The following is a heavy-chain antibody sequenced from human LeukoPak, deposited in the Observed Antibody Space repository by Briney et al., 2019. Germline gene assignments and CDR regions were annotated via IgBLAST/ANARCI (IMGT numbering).Heavy chain of an antibody. Sequence: KPSETLSLTCTVSGGSVSSGSYYWSWIRQPPGKGLEWIGYIYYSGSTNYNPSLKSRVTISVDTSKNQFSLKLSSVTAADTAVYYCARWLQHEDYFDYWGQGTTVTVSS. J-gene: IGHJ4*02. CDR3: ARWLQHEDYFDY. V-gene: IGHV4-61*01. D-gene: IGHD5-24*01. CDR2: IYYSGST. CDR1: GGSVSSGSYY.